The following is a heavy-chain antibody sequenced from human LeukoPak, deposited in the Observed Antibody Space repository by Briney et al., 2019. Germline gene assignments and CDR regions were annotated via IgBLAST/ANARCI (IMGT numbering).Heavy chain of an antibody. CDR1: GYTFTGYY. CDR2: INPNSGGT. CDR3: ARGGQRYCSSTSCYWGPNWFDP. J-gene: IGHJ5*02. Sequence: ASVKVSCKASGYTFTGYYMHWVRQAPGQGLEWMGWINPNSGGTNYAQKFQGRVTMTRDTSISTAYMELSRLRSDDTAVYYCARGGQRYCSSTSCYWGPNWFDPWDQGTLVTVSS. V-gene: IGHV1-2*02. D-gene: IGHD2-2*01.